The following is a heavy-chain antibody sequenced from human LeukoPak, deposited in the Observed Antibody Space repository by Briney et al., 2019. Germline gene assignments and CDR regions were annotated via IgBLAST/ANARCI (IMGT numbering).Heavy chain of an antibody. J-gene: IGHJ2*01. CDR2: ISSNGGST. CDR1: GFTFSTYD. D-gene: IGHD1-26*01. CDR3: ASGSYYENYWYFDL. Sequence: GGSLRLSCEASGFTFSTYDMHWVRQAPGKGLEYVSAISSNGGSTYYANSVKGRLTISRDNSKNTLYLQMNSLRAEDTAVYYCASGSYYENYWYFDLWGRGTLVTVSS. V-gene: IGHV3-64*01.